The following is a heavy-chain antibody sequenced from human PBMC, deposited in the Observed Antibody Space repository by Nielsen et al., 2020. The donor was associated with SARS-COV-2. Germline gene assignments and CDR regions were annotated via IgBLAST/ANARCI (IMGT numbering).Heavy chain of an antibody. D-gene: IGHD6-19*01. Sequence: SVKVSCKASGCTFSSYAISWVRQAPGQGLEWMGGIIPIFGTANYAQKFQGRVTITADESTSTAYMELSSLRSEDTAVYYCARGEGWLAPDAFDIWGQGTMVTVSS. CDR2: IIPIFGTA. CDR1: GCTFSSYA. CDR3: ARGEGWLAPDAFDI. J-gene: IGHJ3*02. V-gene: IGHV1-69*13.